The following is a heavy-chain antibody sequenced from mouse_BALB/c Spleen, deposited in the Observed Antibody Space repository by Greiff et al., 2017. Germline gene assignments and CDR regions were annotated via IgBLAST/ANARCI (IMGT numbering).Heavy chain of an antibody. CDR1: GYAFSSYW. CDR2: IYTGDGDT. CDR3: ARSTMITTGGYYAMDY. Sequence: VQLQQPGAELVRPGASVKISCKASGYAFSSYWMNWVKQRPGQGLEWIGQIYTGDGDTNYNGKFKGKATLTADKSSSTAYMQLSSLTSEDSAVYFCARSTMITTGGYYAMDYWGQGTSVTVSS. D-gene: IGHD2-4*01. V-gene: IGHV1-80*01. J-gene: IGHJ4*01.